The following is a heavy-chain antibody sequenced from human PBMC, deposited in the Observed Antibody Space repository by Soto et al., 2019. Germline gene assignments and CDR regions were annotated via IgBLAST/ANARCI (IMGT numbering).Heavy chain of an antibody. V-gene: IGHV4-30-2*01. CDR2: IYHSGST. CDR3: AVGSSVTTFDY. D-gene: IGHD4-17*01. Sequence: SETLSLTCAVSGGSISSGGYSWSWIRHPPGKGLEWIGYIYHSGSTYYNPSLKSRVTISVDRSKNQFSLKLSSVTAADTAVYYCAVGSSVTTFDYWGQGTLVTVSS. J-gene: IGHJ4*02. CDR1: GGSISSGGYS.